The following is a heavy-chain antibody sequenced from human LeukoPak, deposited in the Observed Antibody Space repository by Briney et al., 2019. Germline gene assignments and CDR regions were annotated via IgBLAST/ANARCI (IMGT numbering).Heavy chain of an antibody. CDR1: GFTFSSYG. CDR2: IWYDGSNK. V-gene: IGHV3-33*01. CDR3: ASSLLWFGYYYYGMDV. J-gene: IGHJ6*02. Sequence: PGRSLRLSCAASGFTFSSYGMHWVRQAPGKGLEWVAVIWYDGSNKYYADSVKGRFTISRDNSKNTLYLQMNSLRAEDTAVYYCASSLLWFGYYYYGMDVWGQGTTVTVSS. D-gene: IGHD3-10*01.